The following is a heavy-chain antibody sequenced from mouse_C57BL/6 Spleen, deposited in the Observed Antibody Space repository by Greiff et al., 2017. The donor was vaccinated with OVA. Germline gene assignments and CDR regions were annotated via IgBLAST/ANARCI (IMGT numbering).Heavy chain of an antibody. CDR2: IRNKANGYTT. Sequence: DVKLQESGGGLVQPGGSLSLSCAASGFTFTDYYMSWVRQPPGKALEWLGFIRNKANGYTTEYSASVKGRFTISRDNSQSILYLQMKALRAEDSATYYCARYLGVLRYFDVWGTGTTVTVSS. J-gene: IGHJ1*03. V-gene: IGHV7-3*01. D-gene: IGHD1-1*01. CDR3: ARYLGVLRYFDV. CDR1: GFTFTDYY.